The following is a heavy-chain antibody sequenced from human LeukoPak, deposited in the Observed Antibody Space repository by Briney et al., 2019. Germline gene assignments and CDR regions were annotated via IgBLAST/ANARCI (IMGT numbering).Heavy chain of an antibody. CDR2: ISSSGSTI. J-gene: IGHJ4*02. V-gene: IGHV3-48*04. CDR1: GFTFSSYS. Sequence: PGGSLRLSCAASGFTFSSYSMNWVRQAPGKGLEWVSYISSSGSTIYYADSVKGRFTISRDNAKNSLYLQMNSLRAEDTAVYYCARDGSGSSHLDYWGQGTLVTVSS. CDR3: ARDGSGSSHLDY. D-gene: IGHD3-10*01.